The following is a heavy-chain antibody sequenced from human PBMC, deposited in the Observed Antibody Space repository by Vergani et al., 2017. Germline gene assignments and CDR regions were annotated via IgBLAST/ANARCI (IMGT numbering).Heavy chain of an antibody. V-gene: IGHV4-34*01. CDR3: AREEGQLWPTYYYYYYMDF. D-gene: IGHD5-18*01. CDR1: GGSFSGYY. J-gene: IGHJ6*03. CDR2: INHSGST. Sequence: QVQLQQWGAGLLKPSETLSLTCAVYGGSFSGYYWSWIRQPPGKGLEWIGEINHSGSTNYNPSLKSRVTISVDTSKNQFSLKLSSVTAADTAVYYCAREEGQLWPTYYYYYYMDFWGKGTTVTVSS.